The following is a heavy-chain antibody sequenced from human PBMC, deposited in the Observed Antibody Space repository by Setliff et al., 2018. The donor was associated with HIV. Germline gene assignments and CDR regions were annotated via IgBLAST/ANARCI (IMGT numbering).Heavy chain of an antibody. CDR2: IYHTGTT. J-gene: IGHJ5*02. Sequence: SETLSLTCTVSGGSITSSNWWSWVRQPPGKGLEWIGGIYHTGTTNHNPSLKSRVTVSIDKSKNQFALNVRSATAADTAVYYCARGRGGEYHAFWFDPWGQGTLVTVSS. V-gene: IGHV4-4*02. D-gene: IGHD3-16*01. CDR1: GGSITSSNW. CDR3: ARGRGGEYHAFWFDP.